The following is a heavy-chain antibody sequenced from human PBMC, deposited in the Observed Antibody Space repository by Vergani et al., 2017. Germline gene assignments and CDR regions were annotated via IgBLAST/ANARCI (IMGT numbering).Heavy chain of an antibody. Sequence: QVQLQESGPGLVKPSQTLSLTCTVSGGSFSSGGYYWSWIRQHPGKGLEWIGYIYYTGSTYYDPSLKSRISISVDTSKNQFSLKLSSVTAADTAVYYCARGDDYGDSLDYWGQGTLVTVSS. CDR3: ARGDDYGDSLDY. V-gene: IGHV4-31*03. CDR2: IYYTGST. CDR1: GGSFSSGGYY. J-gene: IGHJ4*02. D-gene: IGHD4-17*01.